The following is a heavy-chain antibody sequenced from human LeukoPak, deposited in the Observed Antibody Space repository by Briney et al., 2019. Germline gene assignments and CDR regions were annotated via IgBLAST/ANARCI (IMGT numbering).Heavy chain of an antibody. Sequence: PSETLSLTCTVSGGSISSSNYYWGWIRQPPGKGLEWIGSIYYSRSTHHNPSLKSRVTISVDTSKNHFSLKLSSVTAADTAVYYCTRRGVNDWRFDYWGQGTLVTVSS. J-gene: IGHJ4*02. V-gene: IGHV4-39*07. D-gene: IGHD5/OR15-5a*01. CDR3: TRRGVNDWRFDY. CDR2: IYYSRST. CDR1: GGSISSSNYY.